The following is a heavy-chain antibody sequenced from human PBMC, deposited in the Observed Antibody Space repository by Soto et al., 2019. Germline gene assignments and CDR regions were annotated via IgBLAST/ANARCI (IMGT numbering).Heavy chain of an antibody. CDR3: AREYCSGGSCYFGYFDY. CDR1: GFTFSSYG. Sequence: QVQLVESGGGVVQPGRSLRLSCAASGFTFSSYGMHWVRQAPGKGLEWVAVIWYDGRNKYYADSVKGRFTISRDNSKNTLYLQMNSLRAEDTAVYYCAREYCSGGSCYFGYFDYWGQGTLVTVSS. D-gene: IGHD2-15*01. J-gene: IGHJ4*02. V-gene: IGHV3-33*01. CDR2: IWYDGRNK.